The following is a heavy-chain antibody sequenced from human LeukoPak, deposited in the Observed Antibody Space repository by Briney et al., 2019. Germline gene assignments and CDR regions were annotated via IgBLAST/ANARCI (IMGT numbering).Heavy chain of an antibody. V-gene: IGHV3-49*04. CDR2: IRSKAYGGTT. D-gene: IGHD6-19*01. CDR1: GFTFGDYA. Sequence: GGSLRLSCTASGFTFGDYAMSWVRQAPGKGLEWVGFIRSKAYGGTTEYAASVKGRFTISRDDSKSIAYLQMNSLKTEDTAVYYFTRDVGKAVAGFFDYWGQGTLVTVSS. CDR3: TRDVGKAVAGFFDY. J-gene: IGHJ4*02.